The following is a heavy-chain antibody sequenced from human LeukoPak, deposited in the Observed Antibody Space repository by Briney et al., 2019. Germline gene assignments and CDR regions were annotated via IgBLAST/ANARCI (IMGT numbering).Heavy chain of an antibody. CDR3: ARKTRGGRYCSGGSCYSDPRYSLSRTPEGWFDP. V-gene: IGHV4-59*12. D-gene: IGHD2-15*01. J-gene: IGHJ5*02. CDR2: IYYSGST. CDR1: GGSISSYY. Sequence: SETLSLTCTVSGGSISSYYWSWIRQPPGKGLEWIGYIYYSGSTNYNPSLKSRVTISVDTSKNQFSLKLSSVTAADTAVHYCARKTRGGRYCSGGSCYSDPRYSLSRTPEGWFDPWGQGTLVTVSS.